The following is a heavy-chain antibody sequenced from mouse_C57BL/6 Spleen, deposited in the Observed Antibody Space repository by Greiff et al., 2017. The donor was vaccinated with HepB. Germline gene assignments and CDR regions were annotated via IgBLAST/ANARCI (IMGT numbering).Heavy chain of an antibody. CDR3: ARVSIYDGYSYAMDY. CDR2: IDPSDSYT. D-gene: IGHD2-3*01. V-gene: IGHV1-69*01. CDR1: GYTFTSYW. Sequence: QVQLQQPGAELVMPGASVKLSCKASGYTFTSYWMHWVKQRPGQGLEWIGEIDPSDSYTNYNQKFKGKSTLTVDKSSSTAYMQLSSLTSEDSAVYYCARVSIYDGYSYAMDYWGQGTSVTVSS. J-gene: IGHJ4*01.